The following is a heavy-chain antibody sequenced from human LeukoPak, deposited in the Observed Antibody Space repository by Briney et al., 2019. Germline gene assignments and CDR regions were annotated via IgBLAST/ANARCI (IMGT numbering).Heavy chain of an antibody. Sequence: GGSLRLSCAASGFTFSSYAMSWVRQAPGKGLEWVSAISGSGGSTYYADSVKGRFTISRDNSKNTLYLHMNSLRDEDTAVYYCARDLDDYNGLPPFFQHWGQGTLVTVSS. CDR1: GFTFSSYA. D-gene: IGHD5-24*01. CDR3: ARDLDDYNGLPPFFQH. J-gene: IGHJ1*01. V-gene: IGHV3-23*01. CDR2: ISGSGGST.